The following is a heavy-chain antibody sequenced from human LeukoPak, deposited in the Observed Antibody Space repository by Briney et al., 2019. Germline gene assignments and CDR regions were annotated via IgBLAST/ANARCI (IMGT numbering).Heavy chain of an antibody. J-gene: IGHJ3*01. CDR3: ARVCGSATNYRLCGFDV. CDR1: GGSINKYF. V-gene: IGHV4-4*07. D-gene: IGHD3-10*01. Sequence: PSETLSLTCIVSGGSINKYFWNWIRQPAGKGLEWIGRIDSVGTSNHNPSLRGRVTMSVDTSKSHFSLEVTSMTAADTAMYYCARVCGSATNYRLCGFDVWGQGTVVTVSS. CDR2: IDSVGTS.